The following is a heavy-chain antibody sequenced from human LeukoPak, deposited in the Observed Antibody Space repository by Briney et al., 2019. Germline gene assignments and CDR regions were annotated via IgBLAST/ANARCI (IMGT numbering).Heavy chain of an antibody. D-gene: IGHD3-3*01. Sequence: GRSLRLSCAASGFTFSSYAMHWVRQAPGKGLEWVAVISYDGSNKYYADSVKGRFTISRDNSKNTLYLQMNSLRAEDTAVYYCARNLKRFLEWYYGMDVWGQGTTVTVSS. CDR2: ISYDGSNK. J-gene: IGHJ6*02. CDR3: ARNLKRFLEWYYGMDV. CDR1: GFTFSSYA. V-gene: IGHV3-30-3*01.